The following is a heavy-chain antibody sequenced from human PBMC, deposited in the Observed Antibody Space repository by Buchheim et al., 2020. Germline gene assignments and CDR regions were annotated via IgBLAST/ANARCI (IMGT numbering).Heavy chain of an antibody. J-gene: IGHJ4*02. CDR3: ARASSSGGSSSFDY. D-gene: IGHD2-15*01. CDR1: GGSISSGGYY. Sequence: QVQLQESGPGLVKPSQTLSLTCTVSGGSISSGGYYWSWIRQHPGKGLEWIGYIYDSGSTYYNPSIKRSVNSSVDTSKNQFSLKLSSVTAADTAVYYCARASSSGGSSSFDYWGQGTL. CDR2: IYDSGST. V-gene: IGHV4-31*01.